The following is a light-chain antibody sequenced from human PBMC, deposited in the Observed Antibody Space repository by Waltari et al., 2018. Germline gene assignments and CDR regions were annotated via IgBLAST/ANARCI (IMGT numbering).Light chain of an antibody. CDR1: NIESKH. J-gene: IGLJ1*01. Sequence: SYVLTQPPSVSVAPGQTDRLTCGGNNIESKHVHWDLQKPGQAPVLVIYDDSDRPSGIPERFAGSNSGNVATLAIFGLEAGDEADYYCQVWDGSSDHYVFGSGTKVTVL. CDR3: QVWDGSSDHYV. V-gene: IGLV3-21*02. CDR2: DDS.